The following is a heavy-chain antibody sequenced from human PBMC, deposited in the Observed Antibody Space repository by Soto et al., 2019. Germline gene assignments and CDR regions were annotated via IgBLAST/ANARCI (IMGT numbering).Heavy chain of an antibody. V-gene: IGHV1-3*01. Sequence: ASVKVSCTASGYTFTSYAMHWVRQAPGQRLEWMGWINAGNGNTKYSQKFQGRVTITRDTSASTAYMELSSLRSEDTAVYYCARDIAAAAYYFDYWGQGTLVTVSS. CDR2: INAGNGNT. D-gene: IGHD6-13*01. CDR1: GYTFTSYA. J-gene: IGHJ4*02. CDR3: ARDIAAAAYYFDY.